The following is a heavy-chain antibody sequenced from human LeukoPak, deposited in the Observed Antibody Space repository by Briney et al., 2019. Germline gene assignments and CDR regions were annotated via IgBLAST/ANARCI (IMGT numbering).Heavy chain of an antibody. Sequence: SHTLSLTCAVSGGSISSGGYSWSWIRQPPGKGLEWIGYTYHSGSTYYNPSLKSRVTISVDRSKNQFSLKLSSVTAADTAVYYCARKSWFDPWGQGTLVTVSS. CDR3: ARKSWFDP. J-gene: IGHJ5*02. CDR2: TYHSGST. V-gene: IGHV4-30-2*01. CDR1: GGSISSGGYS.